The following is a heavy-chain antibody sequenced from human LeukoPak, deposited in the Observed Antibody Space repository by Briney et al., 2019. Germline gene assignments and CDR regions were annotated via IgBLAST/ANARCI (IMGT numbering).Heavy chain of an antibody. V-gene: IGHV3-48*01. CDR2: ISSSSTTI. CDR1: GFTFSTYG. J-gene: IGHJ4*02. Sequence: PGGSLRLSCAASGFTFSTYGMNWVRQAPGKGLEWVSYISSSSTTIYYADSVKGRFTISRGNAKNSLYLQMNSLRAEDTAIYYCVRMSHGYYDDYWGQGTLVTVSS. CDR3: VRMSHGYYDDY. D-gene: IGHD2-2*03.